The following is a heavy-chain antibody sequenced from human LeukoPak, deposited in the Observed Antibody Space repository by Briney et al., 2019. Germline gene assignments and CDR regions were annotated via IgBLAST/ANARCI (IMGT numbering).Heavy chain of an antibody. CDR1: GYTLTELS. CDR3: ATPAGNKRDYDFWSGYYGGYFDY. D-gene: IGHD3-3*01. Sequence: ASVKVSCKVSGYTLTELSMHWVRQAPGKGLEWMGGFDPEDGETIYAQKFQGRVTMTEDTSTDTAYMELSSLRSEDTAVYYCATPAGNKRDYDFWSGYYGGYFDYWGQGTLVTVSS. J-gene: IGHJ4*02. V-gene: IGHV1-24*01. CDR2: FDPEDGET.